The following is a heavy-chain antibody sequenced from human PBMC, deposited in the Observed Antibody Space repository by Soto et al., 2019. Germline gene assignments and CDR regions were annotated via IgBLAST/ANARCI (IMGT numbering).Heavy chain of an antibody. Sequence: KTSETLSLTCTVSGGSISSSSYYWGWIRQPPGKGLEWIGSFYSGGSTYYNPSLKSRVAISVDTSKNQFSLKLSSVTAADTAVYYCARHGRSDTNGYYHIDSWGQRTLVTVYS. V-gene: IGHV4-39*01. J-gene: IGHJ4*02. CDR1: GGSISSSSYY. CDR2: FYSGGST. D-gene: IGHD3-22*01. CDR3: ARHGRSDTNGYYHIDS.